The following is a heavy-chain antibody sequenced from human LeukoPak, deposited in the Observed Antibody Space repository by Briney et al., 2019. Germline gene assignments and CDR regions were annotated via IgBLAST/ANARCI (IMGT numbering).Heavy chain of an antibody. CDR3: AKDFRWMVASNSYGWFDP. CDR2: ISGTGGGYT. Sequence: PGGSLRLSCAASGFTFNSYAMSWVRQAPGKGLEWVSSISGTGGGYTYYADSVKGRFSISRDNSKNTLYLQMNSLRADDTAIYYCAKDFRWMVASNSYGWFDPWGQGTLVTVSS. D-gene: IGHD2/OR15-2a*01. V-gene: IGHV3-23*01. CDR1: GFTFNSYA. J-gene: IGHJ5*02.